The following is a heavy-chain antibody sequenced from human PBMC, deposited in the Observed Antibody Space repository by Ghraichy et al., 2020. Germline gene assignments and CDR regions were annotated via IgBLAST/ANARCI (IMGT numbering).Heavy chain of an antibody. J-gene: IGHJ6*02. D-gene: IGHD2-2*02. CDR3: ARGHGVVVPAAILAYYYGMDV. CDR2: INHSGST. V-gene: IGHV4-34*01. Sequence: SQTLSLTCAVYGGSFSGYYWSWIRQPPGKGLEWIGEINHSGSTNYNPSLKSRVTISVDTSKNQFSLKLSSVTAEDTAVYYCARGHGVVVPAAILAYYYGMDVWGQGTTVTVSS. CDR1: GGSFSGYY.